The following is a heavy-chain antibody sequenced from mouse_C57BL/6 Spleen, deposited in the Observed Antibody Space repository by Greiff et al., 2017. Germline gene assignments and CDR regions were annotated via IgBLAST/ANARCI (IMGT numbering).Heavy chain of an antibody. CDR2: ISSGGSYT. J-gene: IGHJ3*01. D-gene: IGHD2-4*01. CDR3: ARRRDDYVRRDPFAY. V-gene: IGHV5-6*01. CDR1: GFTFSSYG. Sequence: EVHLVESGGDLVKPGGSLKLSCAASGFTFSSYGMSWVRQTPDKRLEWVATISSGGSYTYYPDSVKGRFTISRDNAKNTLYLQKSSLKSEDTAMYYFARRRDDYVRRDPFAYWGQGTLVTVSA.